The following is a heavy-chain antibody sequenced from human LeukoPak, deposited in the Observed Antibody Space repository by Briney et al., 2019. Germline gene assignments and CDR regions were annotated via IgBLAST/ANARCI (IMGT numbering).Heavy chain of an antibody. CDR3: ARTTYYYDSSGYYFDY. Sequence: GGSLRLSCAASGFTFSSYAMSWVRQAPGKGLVWVSSISGSDDITYYADSVKGRFTISRDNAKNSLYLQMNSLRDEDTAVYYCARTTYYYDSSGYYFDYWGQGTLVTVSS. CDR1: GFTFSSYA. CDR2: ISGSDDIT. D-gene: IGHD3-22*01. V-gene: IGHV3-23*01. J-gene: IGHJ4*02.